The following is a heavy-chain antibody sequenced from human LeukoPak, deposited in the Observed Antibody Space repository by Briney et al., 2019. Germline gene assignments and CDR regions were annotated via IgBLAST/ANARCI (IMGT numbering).Heavy chain of an antibody. V-gene: IGHV3-30*18. J-gene: IGHJ4*02. Sequence: GGSLRLSCAASGFTFSSYGMHWVRQAPGKGLEWVAVISYDGSNKYYADSVKGRFTISRDNSKNTLYLQMNSLRAEDTAVYYCAKDQARGLVKRGGFDYWGQGTLVTVSS. CDR3: AKDQARGLVKRGGFDY. D-gene: IGHD3-9*01. CDR2: ISYDGSNK. CDR1: GFTFSSYG.